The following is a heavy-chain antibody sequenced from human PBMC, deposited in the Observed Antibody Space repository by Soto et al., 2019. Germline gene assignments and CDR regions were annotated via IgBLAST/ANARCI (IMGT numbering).Heavy chain of an antibody. J-gene: IGHJ6*02. D-gene: IGHD3-10*01. V-gene: IGHV1-69*02. CDR2: IIPILGIA. CDR1: GGTFSSYT. CDR3: ARNWYSGSYYWTPNYYYYYGMDV. Sequence: SVKVSCKASGGTFSSYTISWVRQAPGQGLEWMGRIIPILGIANYAQKFQGRVTITADKSTSTAYMELSSLRSEDTAVYYCARNWYSGSYYWTPNYYYYYGMDVWGQGTTVTVSS.